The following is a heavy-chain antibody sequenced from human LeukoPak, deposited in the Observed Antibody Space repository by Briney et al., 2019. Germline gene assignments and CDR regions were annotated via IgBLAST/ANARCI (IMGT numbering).Heavy chain of an antibody. CDR2: ISNSGGST. V-gene: IGHV3-23*01. J-gene: IGHJ4*02. CDR1: GFTFSSYV. D-gene: IGHD1-1*01. Sequence: GGSLRLSCAASGFTFSSYVMSWVRQAPGKGPEWVSSISNSGGSTYYADSVKGRFTISRDNSKNTLYLQMNSLRAEDTAVYYCAKDSPTERGYWGQGTLVTVSS. CDR3: AKDSPTERGY.